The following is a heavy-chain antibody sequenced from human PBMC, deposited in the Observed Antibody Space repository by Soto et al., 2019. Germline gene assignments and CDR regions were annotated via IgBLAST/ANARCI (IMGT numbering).Heavy chain of an antibody. V-gene: IGHV3-48*02. CDR3: ARDEVPAAYYYYYGMDV. CDR2: IGGSSSII. CDR1: GFTFSSHS. Sequence: SLRLSFSSSGFTFSSHSINLVRQAPGKGLEWVSYIGGSSSIIYYSDSVKGRFTISRDNAKNSLYLQMNSLRDEDTAVYYCARDEVPAAYYYYYGMDVWGQGTTVTVSS. J-gene: IGHJ6*02. D-gene: IGHD2-2*01.